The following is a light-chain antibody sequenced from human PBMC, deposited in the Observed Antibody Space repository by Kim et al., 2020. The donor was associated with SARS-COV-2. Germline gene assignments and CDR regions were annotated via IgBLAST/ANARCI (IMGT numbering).Light chain of an antibody. Sequence: DIQMTQSPSTLSASVGDRVSITCRASQSINNWLAWYQQKPGRAPKLLVSKASVLEIGVPSRFSASGSGTAFTLTISSLQPDDIATYYCQQYNDYSYTFGQGTKLEI. CDR3: QQYNDYSYT. V-gene: IGKV1-5*03. CDR1: QSINNW. J-gene: IGKJ2*01. CDR2: KAS.